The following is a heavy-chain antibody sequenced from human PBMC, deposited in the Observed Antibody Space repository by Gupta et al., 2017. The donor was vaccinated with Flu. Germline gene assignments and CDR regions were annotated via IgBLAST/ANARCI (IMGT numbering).Heavy chain of an antibody. CDR2: MYSDGTT. V-gene: IGHV3-53*02. CDR1: GFSVSSSY. J-gene: IGHJ4*02. CDR3: ARDIK. Sequence: EVQLVETGGGLIQPGGSLRLSCAASGFSVSSSYMSWPRQAPGKGLEWVSVMYSDGTTYYADSVKGRFTISRDNSKNTLYLQMNSLRAEDTAVYYCARDIKWGQGTLVTVSS.